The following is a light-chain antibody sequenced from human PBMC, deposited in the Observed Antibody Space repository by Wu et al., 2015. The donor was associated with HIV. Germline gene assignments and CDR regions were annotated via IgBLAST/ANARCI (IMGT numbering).Light chain of an antibody. CDR2: DAS. CDR1: QSVISTY. J-gene: IGKJ4*01. Sequence: EIVLTQSPGTLSLSPGERATLSCRASQSVISTYLAWYQQKSGQAPRLLIYDASSRATGVPDRFSGSGSGTDFTLTISRLEPEDFAVYYCQQRGAWPLTFGGGTRVEI. V-gene: IGKV3D-20*02. CDR3: QQRGAWPLT.